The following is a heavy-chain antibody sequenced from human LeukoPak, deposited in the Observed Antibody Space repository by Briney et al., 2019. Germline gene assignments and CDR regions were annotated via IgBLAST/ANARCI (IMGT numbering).Heavy chain of an antibody. CDR1: GFSLSTSGVG. V-gene: IGHV2-5*01. J-gene: IGHJ3*02. D-gene: IGHD3-22*01. CDR2: IYWNDDK. CDR3: AHRRPSGYNAKNAFDI. Sequence: ESGPTLVNPTQTLTLTCTFSGFSLSTSGVGVGWIRQPPGKALERLALIYWNDDKRYSPSLKSRLTITKDTSKNQVVLTMTNMDPVDTATYFCAHRRPSGYNAKNAFDIWGQGTMVTVSS.